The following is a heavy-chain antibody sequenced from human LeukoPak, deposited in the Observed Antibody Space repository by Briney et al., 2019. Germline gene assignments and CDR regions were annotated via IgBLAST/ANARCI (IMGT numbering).Heavy chain of an antibody. V-gene: IGHV1-24*01. CDR2: FDPEDGET. CDR3: ATGSFAVARFGGFSLRRSFDI. J-gene: IGHJ3*02. Sequence: ASVKVSCKVSGYTLTELSMHWVRQAPGKGLEWMGGFDPEDGETIYAQKFQGRVTMTEDTSTDTAYMELSSLRSEDTAVYYCATGSFAVARFGGFSLRRSFDIWGQGTMVTVSS. CDR1: GYTLTELS. D-gene: IGHD6-19*01.